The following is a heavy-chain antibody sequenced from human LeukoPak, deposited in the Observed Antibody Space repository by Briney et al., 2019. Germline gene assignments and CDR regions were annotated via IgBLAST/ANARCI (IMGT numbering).Heavy chain of an antibody. J-gene: IGHJ4*02. D-gene: IGHD3-10*01. CDR3: AKGTVLLWFGESQYDY. V-gene: IGHV3-30*18. CDR1: GFTFSSFG. CDR2: ISYDGSNK. Sequence: PGGSLRLSCAASGFTFSSFGMHWVRQAPGKGLEWVAVISYDGSNKYYADSVKGRFTISRDNSKNTLYLQMNSLRAEDTAVYYCAKGTVLLWFGESQYDYWGQGTLVTVSS.